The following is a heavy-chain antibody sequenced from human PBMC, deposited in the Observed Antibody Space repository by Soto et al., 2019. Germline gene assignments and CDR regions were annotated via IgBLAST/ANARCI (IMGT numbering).Heavy chain of an antibody. Sequence: EVQLVESGGGLVQPGGSLRLSCAASGFTFSSYWMSWVRQAPGKGLEWVANIKQDGSEKYYVDSVKGRFTISRDNAKNSLYRQMSSLRAEDTAVYYCARSIAARLNWFDPWGQGTQVTVSS. J-gene: IGHJ5*02. CDR3: ARSIAARLNWFDP. CDR1: GFTFSSYW. V-gene: IGHV3-7*01. D-gene: IGHD6-6*01. CDR2: IKQDGSEK.